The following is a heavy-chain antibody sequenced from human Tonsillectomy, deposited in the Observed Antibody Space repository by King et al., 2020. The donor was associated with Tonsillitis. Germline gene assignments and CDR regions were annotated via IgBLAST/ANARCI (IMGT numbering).Heavy chain of an antibody. J-gene: IGHJ6*02. Sequence: VQLVESGGGVVQPGRSLRLSCAASGFTFSSYGMHWVRQAPGKGLEWVAVIAYDGSNRYYADSVKGRFNISRDNSKNTLYLQMNSMRAKDTDVYYCAKVEAAAVHPRFWGSGGMDVWGQGTTVTVSS. D-gene: IGHD3-16*01. CDR1: GFTFSSYG. CDR2: IAYDGSNR. V-gene: IGHV3-30*18. CDR3: AKVEAAAVHPRFWGSGGMDV.